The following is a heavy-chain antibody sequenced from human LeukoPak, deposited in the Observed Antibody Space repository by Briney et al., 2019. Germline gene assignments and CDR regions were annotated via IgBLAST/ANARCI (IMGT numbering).Heavy chain of an antibody. J-gene: IGHJ6*02. CDR3: ARQHQHPGTAAAGYYYYYGMDV. CDR2: IYYSGST. Sequence: PSETLSLTCSVSGDSISSSGYYWGWIRQPPGKGLEWIGYIYYSGSTNYNPSLKSRVTISVDTSKNQFSLKLSSVTAADTAVYYCARQHQHPGTAAAGYYYYYGMDVWGQGTTVTVSS. D-gene: IGHD6-13*01. CDR1: GDSISSSGYY. V-gene: IGHV4-61*05.